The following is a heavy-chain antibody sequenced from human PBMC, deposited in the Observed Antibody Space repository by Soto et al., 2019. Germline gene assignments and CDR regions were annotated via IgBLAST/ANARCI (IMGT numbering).Heavy chain of an antibody. CDR3: ARAGDSSGYYYVNGALDI. D-gene: IGHD3-22*01. CDR2: MNPNSGNT. J-gene: IGHJ3*02. CDR1: GYTFTSYD. Sequence: GASVKVSCKASGYTFTSYDITWVRQATGQGLEWRGWMNPNSGNTGYAQKFQGRVTMTRNTSISTAYMELSSLRSEDTAVYYCARAGDSSGYYYVNGALDIWAQGTMVTVSS. V-gene: IGHV1-8*01.